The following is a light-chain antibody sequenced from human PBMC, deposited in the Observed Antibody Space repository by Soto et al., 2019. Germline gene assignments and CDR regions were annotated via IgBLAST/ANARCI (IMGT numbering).Light chain of an antibody. CDR3: QQYGSSLLWT. V-gene: IGKV3-20*01. Sequence: ILMTQSAATLSVSPGDRATPSCRASQSDSANNLAWYQQKAGQAPRLLIYGASSRATGSPDRFSGSGSGTDFTLTISRLEPEDFAVYYCQQYGSSLLWTFGQGTKVDIK. J-gene: IGKJ1*01. CDR2: GAS. CDR1: QSDSANN.